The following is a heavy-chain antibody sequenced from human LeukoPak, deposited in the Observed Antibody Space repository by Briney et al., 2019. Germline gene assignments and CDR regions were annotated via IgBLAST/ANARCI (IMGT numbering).Heavy chain of an antibody. V-gene: IGHV3-48*01. CDR2: ISISSSTT. J-gene: IGHJ4*02. D-gene: IGHD2-2*01. Sequence: GGSLRLSCAASGFTFSSYSMNWVRQAPGKGLEWVSYISISSSTTYYADSVKGRFTISRNNAKNSLYLQMNSLRAEDTAVYYCERGNIGYCSSTSCYEGDYWGQGTLVTVSS. CDR1: GFTFSSYS. CDR3: ERGNIGYCSSTSCYEGDY.